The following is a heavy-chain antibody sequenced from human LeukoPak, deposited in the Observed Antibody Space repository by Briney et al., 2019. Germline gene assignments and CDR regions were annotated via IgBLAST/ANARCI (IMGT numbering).Heavy chain of an antibody. CDR3: ARDSRRETIAAREYRWFDP. CDR1: GGSISSYY. J-gene: IGHJ5*02. CDR2: IYYSGST. V-gene: IGHV4-59*01. Sequence: PSETLSLTCTVSGGSISSYYWSWIRQPPGKGLEWIGYIYYSGSTNYNPSLKSRVTISVDTSKNQFSLKLSSVTAADTAVYYCARDSRRETIAAREYRWFDPWGQGTLVTVSS. D-gene: IGHD6-6*01.